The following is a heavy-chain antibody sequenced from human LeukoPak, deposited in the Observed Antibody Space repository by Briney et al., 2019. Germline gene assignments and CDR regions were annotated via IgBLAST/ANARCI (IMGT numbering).Heavy chain of an antibody. V-gene: IGHV3-33*01. CDR3: ARDLVSKNEYDHYYYGMDV. J-gene: IGHJ6*02. D-gene: IGHD2-21*01. Sequence: GGSLRLSCAASGFTFSSYGMHWVRQAPGKGLEWVAVIWYDESNKYYEDSVKGRFTISRDNSKNMLYLYMNSLRVEDTAVYYCARDLVSKNEYDHYYYGMDVWGQGTTVTVSS. CDR1: GFTFSSYG. CDR2: IWYDESNK.